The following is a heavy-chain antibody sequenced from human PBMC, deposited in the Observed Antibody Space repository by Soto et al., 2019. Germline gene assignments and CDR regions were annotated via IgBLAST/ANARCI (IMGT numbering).Heavy chain of an antibody. Sequence: ASVKVSCKASGYTFTGYYMHWVRQAPGQGLEWVGWINPNSGGTNYAQKFQGRVTMTRDTSISTAYMELSRLRSDDTAVYYCARDTQGITMVRGVIPYFDYWGQGTLVTVSS. CDR3: ARDTQGITMVRGVIPYFDY. J-gene: IGHJ4*02. CDR2: INPNSGGT. D-gene: IGHD3-10*01. CDR1: GYTFTGYY. V-gene: IGHV1-2*02.